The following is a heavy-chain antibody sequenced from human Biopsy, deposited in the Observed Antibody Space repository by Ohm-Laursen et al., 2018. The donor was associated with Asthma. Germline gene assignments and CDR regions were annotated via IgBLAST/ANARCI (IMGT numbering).Heavy chain of an antibody. CDR2: IYYSGST. Sequence: SGTLSLTWTVSGDSIRRDYWSWIRQPPGRGLEWVGYIYYSGSTNYNPSLKSRITISVDASKNQFSLKLNSVTAADTAIYYCAVYSSGGFDYWGQGSLVTVSS. CDR3: AVYSSGGFDY. D-gene: IGHD6-6*01. V-gene: IGHV4-59*03. J-gene: IGHJ4*02. CDR1: GDSIRRDY.